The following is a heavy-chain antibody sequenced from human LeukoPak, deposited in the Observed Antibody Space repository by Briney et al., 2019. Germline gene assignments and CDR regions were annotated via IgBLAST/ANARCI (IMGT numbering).Heavy chain of an antibody. CDR1: GFTFSNYA. Sequence: GGSLRLSCAASGFTFSNYAMHWVRQAPGKGLEWVAVIWYDGSNKFYADSAKGRFTVSRDNSKNTLYLQMNSLRAEDTAVYYCATLKHFDYWGQGTLVTVSS. V-gene: IGHV3-33*08. CDR3: ATLKHFDY. J-gene: IGHJ4*02. CDR2: IWYDGSNK.